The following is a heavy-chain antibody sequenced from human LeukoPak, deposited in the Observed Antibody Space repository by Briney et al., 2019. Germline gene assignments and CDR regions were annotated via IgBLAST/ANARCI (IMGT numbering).Heavy chain of an antibody. CDR3: TTDPGYSSGWLPPGGHWFDP. CDR1: GFTFSGSA. CDR2: IRSKANSYAT. J-gene: IGHJ5*02. V-gene: IGHV3-73*01. D-gene: IGHD6-19*01. Sequence: PGGSLRLSCAASGFTFSGSAMHWVRQASGKGLEWVGRIRSKANSYATAYAASVKGRFTISRDDSKNTAYLQMNSLKTEDTAVYYCTTDPGYSSGWLPPGGHWFDPWGQGTLVTVSS.